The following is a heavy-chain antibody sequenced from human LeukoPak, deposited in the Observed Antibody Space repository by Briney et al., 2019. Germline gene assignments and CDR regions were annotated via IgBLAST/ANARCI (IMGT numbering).Heavy chain of an antibody. CDR1: GGSISSDY. D-gene: IGHD3-9*01. CDR2: IYYSGST. J-gene: IGHJ2*01. CDR3: ARLTKYYDILTGYSAGYFDL. Sequence: PSETLSLTCTVSGGSISSDYWSWIRQPPGKGLEWIGYIYYSGSTNYNPSLKSRVSISIDTSNNQFSLKLSSVTAADTAVYYCARLTKYYDILTGYSAGYFDLWGRGTLVTVSS. V-gene: IGHV4-59*08.